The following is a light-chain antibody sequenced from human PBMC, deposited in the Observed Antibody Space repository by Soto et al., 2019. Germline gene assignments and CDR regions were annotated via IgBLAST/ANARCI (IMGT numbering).Light chain of an antibody. J-gene: IGKJ1*01. CDR1: QSISHY. CDR3: QQYGGSPWT. V-gene: IGKV3-20*01. Sequence: EVVLTQSPGTLSLSPGERATLSCRASQSISHYLAWYQQKPGQAPRLLIYGASRRATGIADRFSGSGSGTDFTLTISRLDPEDFAVYYCQQYGGSPWTFGQGTKVDIK. CDR2: GAS.